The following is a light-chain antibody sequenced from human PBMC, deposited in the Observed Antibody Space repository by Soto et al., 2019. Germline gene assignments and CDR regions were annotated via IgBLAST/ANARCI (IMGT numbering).Light chain of an antibody. Sequence: SALTQPASVSGSPGQSITISCTGTSSDVGNYNYVSWYQQHPGKAPKLMIYEVSNRPSGVSYRFSGSKSGNTASLTISGLQAEDEADYYCTSYTSYSTYVFGTGTKVTVL. CDR1: SSDVGNYNY. V-gene: IGLV2-14*01. CDR3: TSYTSYSTYV. CDR2: EVS. J-gene: IGLJ1*01.